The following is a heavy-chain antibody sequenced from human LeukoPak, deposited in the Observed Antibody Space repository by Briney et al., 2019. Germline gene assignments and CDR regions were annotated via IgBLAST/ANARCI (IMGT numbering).Heavy chain of an antibody. CDR3: ARGWGGYNYGYFDY. V-gene: IGHV4-4*02. J-gene: IGHJ4*02. CDR2: VHLDGRT. CDR1: GGSVTSTNW. D-gene: IGHD5-18*01. Sequence: SETLSLTCDVSGGSVTSTNWWTWVRQPSGKGLEWIGEVHLDGRTNYNPSLKSRLIMSVDLPENHISLKLTSVTAADTAVYYCARGWGGYNYGYFDYWGQETLVTVSS.